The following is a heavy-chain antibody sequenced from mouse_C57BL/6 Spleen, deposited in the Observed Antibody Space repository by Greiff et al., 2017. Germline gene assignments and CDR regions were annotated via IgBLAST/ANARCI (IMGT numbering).Heavy chain of an antibody. CDR1: GYTFTDYY. Sequence: EVQLQQSGPELVKPGASVKISCKASGYTFTDYYMNWVKQSHGKSLEWIGDINPNNGGTSYNQKFKGKATLTVDKSSSTAYMELRSLTSEDSAVYYCARGLDYYGSSFDYWGQGTTLTVSS. D-gene: IGHD1-1*01. J-gene: IGHJ2*01. V-gene: IGHV1-26*01. CDR2: INPNNGGT. CDR3: ARGLDYYGSSFDY.